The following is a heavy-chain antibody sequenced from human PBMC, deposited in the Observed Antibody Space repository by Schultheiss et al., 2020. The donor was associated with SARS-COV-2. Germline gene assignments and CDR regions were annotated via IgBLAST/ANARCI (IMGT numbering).Heavy chain of an antibody. Sequence: GESLKISCAASGFTFSDYYMSWIRQAPGKGLEWVSYISSSSSYTNYADSVKGRFTISRDNAKNSLYLQMNSLRAEDTAVYYCARGGALIQSGWYEEDYWGQGTLVTVSS. D-gene: IGHD6-19*01. CDR2: ISSSSSYT. V-gene: IGHV3-11*06. J-gene: IGHJ4*02. CDR3: ARGGALIQSGWYEEDY. CDR1: GFTFSDYY.